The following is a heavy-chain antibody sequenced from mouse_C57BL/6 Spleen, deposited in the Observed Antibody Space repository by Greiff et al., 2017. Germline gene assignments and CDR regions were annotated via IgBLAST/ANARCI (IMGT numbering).Heavy chain of an antibody. V-gene: IGHV1-15*01. J-gene: IGHJ1*03. CDR1: GYTFTDYE. CDR2: IDPETGGT. Sequence: VQLQQSGAELVRPGASVTLSCKASGYTFTDYEMHWVKQTPVHGLEWIGAIDPETGGTAYNQKFKGKAILTADKSSSTAYMERRSLTSEDSAVYYCTSEPPSWYFDVWGTGTTVTVSS. CDR3: TSEPPSWYFDV.